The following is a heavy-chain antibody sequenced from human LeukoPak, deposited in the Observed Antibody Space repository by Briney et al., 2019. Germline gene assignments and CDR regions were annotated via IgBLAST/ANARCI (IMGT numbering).Heavy chain of an antibody. J-gene: IGHJ6*03. D-gene: IGHD5-18*01. CDR3: ARTPAAMATYYYYMDV. Sequence: PGXXLRLSCAASGFTFSSYSMNWVRQAPGKGLEWVSSISSSSSYIYYADSVKGRFTISRDNAKNSLYLQMNSLRAEDTAVYYCARTPAAMATYYYYMDVWGKGTTVTVSS. CDR2: ISSSSSYI. CDR1: GFTFSSYS. V-gene: IGHV3-21*01.